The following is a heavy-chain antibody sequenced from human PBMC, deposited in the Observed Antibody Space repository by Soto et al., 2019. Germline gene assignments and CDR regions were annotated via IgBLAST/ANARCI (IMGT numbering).Heavy chain of an antibody. J-gene: IGHJ4*02. D-gene: IGHD2-2*01. Sequence: QVQLVESGGGVVQPGRSPRLSCAASGFTFTTYAMHWVRQAPGKGLEWVAVISHDGNNKYYADSVKGRFTISRDNSKNMLFVQMNSLRGEDTAVYYCTRDPVIVVVPVTLGDYFDFWGQGNLVTVSS. V-gene: IGHV3-30-3*01. CDR2: ISHDGNNK. CDR1: GFTFTTYA. CDR3: TRDPVIVVVPVTLGDYFDF.